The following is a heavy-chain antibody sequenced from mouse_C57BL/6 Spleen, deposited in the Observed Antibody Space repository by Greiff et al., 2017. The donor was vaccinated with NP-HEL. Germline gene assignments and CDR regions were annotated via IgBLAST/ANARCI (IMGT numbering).Heavy chain of an antibody. CDR1: GYTFTGYW. Sequence: QVQLQQPGAELMKPGASVKLSCKATGYTFTGYWIEWVKQRPGHSLEWIGEILPGSGSTNYNEKFKGKATFTADTSSNTAYMQLSSLATEDSASCYCAVYDYGGLYAMDYWGQGTSVTVSS. J-gene: IGHJ4*01. V-gene: IGHV1-9*01. CDR3: AVYDYGGLYAMDY. D-gene: IGHD2-4*01. CDR2: ILPGSGST.